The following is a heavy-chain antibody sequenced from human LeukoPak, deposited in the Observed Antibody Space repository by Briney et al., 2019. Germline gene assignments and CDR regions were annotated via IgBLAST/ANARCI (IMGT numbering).Heavy chain of an antibody. V-gene: IGHV1-18*01. J-gene: IGHJ5*02. CDR2: ISAYNGNT. Sequence: ASVKVSCKASGYTFTSYAMHWVRQAPGQGLEWMGWISAYNGNTNYAQKLQGRVTMTTDTSTSTAYMELRSLRSDDTAVYYCARDKLERRRDWFDPWGQGTLVTVSS. D-gene: IGHD1-1*01. CDR1: GYTFTSYA. CDR3: ARDKLERRRDWFDP.